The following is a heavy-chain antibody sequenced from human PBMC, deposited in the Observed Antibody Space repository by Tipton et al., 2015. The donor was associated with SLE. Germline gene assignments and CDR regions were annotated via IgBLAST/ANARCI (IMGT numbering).Heavy chain of an antibody. J-gene: IGHJ4*02. CDR3: AACRGGTYHLDY. Sequence: SLRLSCAASGFTFSRYGMHWVRRAPGKGLEWIVLIWADGSNKYYADSVQGRFTISRDDSKNTLYLQMNSLRAEDTAVYYCAACRGGTYHLDYWGQGSLVTVSS. CDR2: IWADGSNK. D-gene: IGHD1-26*01. CDR1: GFTFSRYG. V-gene: IGHV3-33*08.